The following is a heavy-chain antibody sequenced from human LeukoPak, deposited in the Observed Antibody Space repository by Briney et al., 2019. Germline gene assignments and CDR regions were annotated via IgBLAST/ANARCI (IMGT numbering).Heavy chain of an antibody. CDR1: GFNFDRYT. J-gene: IGHJ4*02. V-gene: IGHV3-43*01. CDR2: AGWAGGTT. D-gene: IGHD3-10*02. CDR3: AKELDTMFFDY. Sequence: GGSLRLSCATSGFNFDRYTIHWVRHAPGKGLEWVSLAGWAGGTTFYSDSVRGRFTISRDSGRKSVYLQMYSLTTDDTAFYFCAKELDTMFFDYWGQGALVTVSS.